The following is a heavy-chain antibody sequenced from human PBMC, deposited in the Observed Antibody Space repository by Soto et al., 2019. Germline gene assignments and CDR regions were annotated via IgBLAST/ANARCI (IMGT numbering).Heavy chain of an antibody. CDR3: ARSQYSTYYYYGLDV. CDR1: RFTFVDYA. CDR2: ISWNSGSI. Sequence: PGGSLRLSCAASRFTFVDYAMHWVRQAPGKGLEWVSGISWNSGSIGYADSVKGRFTISRDNAKNSLYLQMNSLRVEDTALYYCARSQYSTYYYYGLDVWGQGTTVTVSS. V-gene: IGHV3-9*01. D-gene: IGHD6-6*01. J-gene: IGHJ6*02.